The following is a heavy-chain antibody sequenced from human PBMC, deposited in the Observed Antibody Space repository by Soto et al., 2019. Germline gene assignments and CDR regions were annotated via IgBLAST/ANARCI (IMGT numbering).Heavy chain of an antibody. Sequence: EVQLVESGGGWVQPGRSLRLSCAASGFTFDVYAMHWVRQAPGKGLEWVSGINYNSGSVGYADSVKGRFTISRDNAKNSLHLQMNSLRAEDTAVYYCAKVISLRGWVYLVVEYWGQGTLVTVSP. CDR3: AKVISLRGWVYLVVEY. J-gene: IGHJ4*02. CDR1: GFTFDVYA. V-gene: IGHV3-9*01. CDR2: INYNSGSV. D-gene: IGHD6-13*01.